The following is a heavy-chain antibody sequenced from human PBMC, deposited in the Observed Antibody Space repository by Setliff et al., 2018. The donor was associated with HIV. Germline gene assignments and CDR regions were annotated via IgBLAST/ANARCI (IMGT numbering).Heavy chain of an antibody. CDR2: ISSNVTT. V-gene: IGHV4-4*09. CDR1: GDSIDDFY. Sequence: PSETLSLTCTVSGDSIDDFYWSWIRQPPGQGLEWIGYISSNVTTNYSPSLKSRVTMSIDRSKSQFLLNLTSVNASDTAIYYCARRKLSKGGAFDYWGQGALVTVSS. J-gene: IGHJ4*02. D-gene: IGHD1-1*01. CDR3: ARRKLSKGGAFDY.